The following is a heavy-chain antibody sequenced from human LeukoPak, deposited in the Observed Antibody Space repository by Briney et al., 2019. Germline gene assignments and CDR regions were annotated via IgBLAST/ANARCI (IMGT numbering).Heavy chain of an antibody. CDR3: ARDYEILTGYSTGFDY. D-gene: IGHD3-9*01. J-gene: IGHJ4*02. V-gene: IGHV5-51*01. CDR2: IYPGDSDT. Sequence: GESLKISCKGSGYSFTSYWIGWVRQMPGKGREWMGIIYPGDSDTSYSPSFQGQVTISADKSSSTAYLQWSGLKASDTAMYYCARDYEILTGYSTGFDYWGQGTLVTVSS. CDR1: GYSFTSYW.